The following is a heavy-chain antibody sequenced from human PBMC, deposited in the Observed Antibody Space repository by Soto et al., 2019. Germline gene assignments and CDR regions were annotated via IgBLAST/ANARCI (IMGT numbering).Heavy chain of an antibody. CDR3: ARVTYGNTWRFEF. CDR2: IFTSGST. D-gene: IGHD1-1*01. V-gene: IGHV4-4*07. J-gene: IGHJ4*02. Sequence: KASDTRSLTCTFSVFSIISYYCSWILQPAGEGLQWIGRIFTSGSTNYNPSIKSRVAMSVDTSKNQFSLKLSSVTAADTAVYYCARVTYGNTWRFEFWGQGILVTVSS. CDR1: VFSIISYY.